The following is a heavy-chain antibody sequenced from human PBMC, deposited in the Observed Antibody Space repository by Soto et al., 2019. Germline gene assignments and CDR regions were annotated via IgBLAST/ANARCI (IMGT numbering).Heavy chain of an antibody. CDR2: INAGIGYT. J-gene: IGHJ4*02. CDR1: GYTFTSYA. CDR3: ARSQSSGSYHEY. V-gene: IGHV1-3*01. D-gene: IGHD1-26*01. Sequence: GSSVKVSCKASGYTFTSYAMHWVRQAPGQRLEWMGWINAGIGYTKYSQKFQGRVTITRDTSASTAYMKLSSLRSEDTAVYYCARSQSSGSYHEYWGKGIMVTASS.